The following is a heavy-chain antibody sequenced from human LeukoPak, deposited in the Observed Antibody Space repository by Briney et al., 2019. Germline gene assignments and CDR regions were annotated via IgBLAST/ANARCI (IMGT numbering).Heavy chain of an antibody. Sequence: ASVKVSCKVSGYTLTELSMHWVRQAPGQGLEWMGWINPNSGGTNYAQKFQGRVTMTGDTSISTAYMELSRLRSDDTAVYYCARLPYTMVRGVDDAFDIWGQGTMVTVSS. D-gene: IGHD3-10*01. CDR2: INPNSGGT. J-gene: IGHJ3*02. CDR1: GYTLTELS. V-gene: IGHV1-2*02. CDR3: ARLPYTMVRGVDDAFDI.